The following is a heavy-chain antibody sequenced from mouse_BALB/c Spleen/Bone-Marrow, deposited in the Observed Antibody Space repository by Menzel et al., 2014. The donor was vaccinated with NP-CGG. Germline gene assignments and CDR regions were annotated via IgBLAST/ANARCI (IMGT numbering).Heavy chain of an antibody. V-gene: IGHV1-7*01. CDR1: GYTFTSYW. Sequence: QVQLQQSGAELAKPGASVKMSCKASGYTFTSYWMHWVKQRPGQGLEWIGYINPSTGYTEYNQKFKDKATLTADKSSSTAYMQLSSLTSEDSAVYYCARPPYYYGSSYDAIDYWGQGTSVTVSS. CDR2: INPSTGYT. D-gene: IGHD1-1*01. CDR3: ARPPYYYGSSYDAIDY. J-gene: IGHJ4*01.